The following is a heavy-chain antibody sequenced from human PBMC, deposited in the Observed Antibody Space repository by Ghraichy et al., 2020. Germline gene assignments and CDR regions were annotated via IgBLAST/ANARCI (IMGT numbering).Heavy chain of an antibody. V-gene: IGHV4-4*09. Sequence: LSLTCTVSGGSISSYYWSWIRQPPGKGLEWIGYIYTSGSTNYNPSLKSRVTISVDTSKNQFSLKLSSVTAADTAVYYCASYYDSSGRIDYWGQGTLVTVSS. J-gene: IGHJ4*02. CDR1: GGSISSYY. CDR3: ASYYDSSGRIDY. D-gene: IGHD3-22*01. CDR2: IYTSGST.